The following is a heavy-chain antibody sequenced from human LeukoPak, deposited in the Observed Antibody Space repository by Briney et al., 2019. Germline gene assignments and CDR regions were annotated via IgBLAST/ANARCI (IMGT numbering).Heavy chain of an antibody. CDR2: TNTDGSRT. CDR3: ARDGTGSSPGDYFYYMDV. Sequence: HPGGSLRLSCAASGFTFSGYWLHWVRQDPGKGLVWVAHTNTDGSRTTYADSVRGRFTISRDNAKNTLYLQMNSLRVDDTAIYYCARDGTGSSPGDYFYYMDVWGKGTTVTVSS. V-gene: IGHV3-74*01. D-gene: IGHD3/OR15-3a*01. CDR1: GFTFSGYW. J-gene: IGHJ6*03.